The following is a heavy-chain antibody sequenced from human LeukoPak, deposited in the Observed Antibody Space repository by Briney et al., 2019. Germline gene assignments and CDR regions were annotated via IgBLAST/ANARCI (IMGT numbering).Heavy chain of an antibody. CDR2: TYYSGST. J-gene: IGHJ4*02. CDR3: ARLYNWNDNY. Sequence: PSETLSLTCTVSGGSISSSSYYWGWIRQPPGKGLEWIGSTYYSGSTYYNPSLKSRVTISVDTSKNQFSLKLSSVTAADTAVYYCARLYNWNDNYWGQGTLVTVSS. V-gene: IGHV4-39*01. D-gene: IGHD1-1*01. CDR1: GGSISSSSYY.